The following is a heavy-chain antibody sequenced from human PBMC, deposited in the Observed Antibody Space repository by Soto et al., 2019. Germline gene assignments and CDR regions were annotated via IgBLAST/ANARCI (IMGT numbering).Heavy chain of an antibody. CDR2: ISGSGGST. Sequence: EVQLLESGGGLVQPGGSLRLSCAASGFTFSSYAMSWVRQAPGKGLEWVSAISGSGGSTYYADSVKGRFTISRDNSKNTLYLQMNSLRVEDTAVYYCAKTPSIYLGATPFDYWGQGTLVTVSS. CDR3: AKTPSIYLGATPFDY. CDR1: GFTFSSYA. V-gene: IGHV3-23*01. J-gene: IGHJ4*02. D-gene: IGHD2-15*01.